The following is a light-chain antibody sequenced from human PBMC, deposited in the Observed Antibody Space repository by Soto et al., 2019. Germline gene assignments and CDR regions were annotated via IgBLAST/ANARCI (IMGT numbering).Light chain of an antibody. J-gene: IGLJ2*01. V-gene: IGLV2-11*01. CDR2: DVN. CDR1: SSDVGTYNY. Sequence: QSALTQPRSVSASPGQSVTISCTGTSSDVGTYNYVSWYQQHPGKAPKFIIYDVNKRPSGVPDRFSGSKSGNTASLTISGLQADDEADYYCCSYAATYPVVVFGGGTKVTVL. CDR3: CSYAATYPVVV.